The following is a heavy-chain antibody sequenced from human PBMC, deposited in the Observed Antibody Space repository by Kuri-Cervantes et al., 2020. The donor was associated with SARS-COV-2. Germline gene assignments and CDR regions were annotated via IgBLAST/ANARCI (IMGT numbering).Heavy chain of an antibody. Sequence: GESLKISCEASGYNFATYWIGWVRRMPGTGLEWMGVVYPGDSDTRYSPSFQGQVAISADKSISTAYLQWSSLKASDTAMYYCARHLTGSYWYYYYMDVWGKGTTVTVSS. CDR3: ARHLTGSYWYYYYMDV. CDR2: VYPGDSDT. CDR1: GYNFATYW. J-gene: IGHJ6*03. V-gene: IGHV5-51*01. D-gene: IGHD2-8*02.